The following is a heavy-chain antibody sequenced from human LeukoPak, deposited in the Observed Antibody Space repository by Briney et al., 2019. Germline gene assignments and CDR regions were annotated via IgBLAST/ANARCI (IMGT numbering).Heavy chain of an antibody. CDR1: GFTFSSFW. Sequence: GGSPRLSCAASGFTFSSFWMNWVRQAPGKGLEWAANIKEDGSQKTYVDSVKGRFTISRDNAKNSLYLQMNSLRAEDTAVYYCARDKGDILTGYYRVYYYMDVWGKGTTVTVSS. D-gene: IGHD3-9*01. J-gene: IGHJ6*03. V-gene: IGHV3-7*01. CDR2: IKEDGSQK. CDR3: ARDKGDILTGYYRVYYYMDV.